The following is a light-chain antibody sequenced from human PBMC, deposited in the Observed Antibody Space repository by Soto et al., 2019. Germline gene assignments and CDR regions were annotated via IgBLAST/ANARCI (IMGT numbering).Light chain of an antibody. J-gene: IGLJ1*01. CDR2: EVS. CDR1: DSDIGAYNY. CDR3: SSYTSRHTLL. Sequence: QSALTQPASVSESPGQSITISCTGTDSDIGAYNYVAWYQQHPGKAPKLLIFEVSDRPSGVSTRFSGSKSGNTASLTISGLQAEDEADYFCSSYTSRHTLLFGPGTKLTVL. V-gene: IGLV2-14*01.